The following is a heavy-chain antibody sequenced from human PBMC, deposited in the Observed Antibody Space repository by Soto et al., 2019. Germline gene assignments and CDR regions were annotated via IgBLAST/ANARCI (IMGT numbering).Heavy chain of an antibody. Sequence: SETLSLTCPVSGGSISSSSYYWGWIRQPPGKGLEWIGSIYYSGSTYYNPSLKSRVTISVDTSKNQFSLKLSSVTAADTAVYYCARLAVAASNWFDPWGQGTLVTVSS. V-gene: IGHV4-39*01. J-gene: IGHJ5*02. CDR1: GGSISSSSYY. CDR3: ARLAVAASNWFDP. CDR2: IYYSGST. D-gene: IGHD6-19*01.